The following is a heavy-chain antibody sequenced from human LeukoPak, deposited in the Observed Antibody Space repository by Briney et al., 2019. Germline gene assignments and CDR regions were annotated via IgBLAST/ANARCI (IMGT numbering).Heavy chain of an antibody. J-gene: IGHJ4*02. Sequence: PSETLSLTCTVSGGSLSSYYWSWIRQPAGKGLEWTGRIYTSGSTNYNPSLKSRVTMSVDTSKNQFSLKLSSVTAADTAVYYCARGQGYYGSGSEFDYWGQGTLVTVSS. V-gene: IGHV4-4*07. CDR1: GGSLSSYY. D-gene: IGHD3-10*01. CDR2: IYTSGST. CDR3: ARGQGYYGSGSEFDY.